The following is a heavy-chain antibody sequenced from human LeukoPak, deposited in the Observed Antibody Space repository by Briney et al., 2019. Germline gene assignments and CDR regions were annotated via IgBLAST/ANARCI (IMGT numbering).Heavy chain of an antibody. CDR1: GFTVSSNY. J-gene: IGHJ4*02. Sequence: GGSPRVSCAASGFTVSSNYMSWVRQAPGKGLEWVSVIYSGGSTYYADSVKGRFTISRDNSKNTLYLQMNSLRAEDTAVYYCARDAGAVAGYYFDYWGQGTLVTVSS. V-gene: IGHV3-53*01. CDR3: ARDAGAVAGYYFDY. CDR2: IYSGGST. D-gene: IGHD6-19*01.